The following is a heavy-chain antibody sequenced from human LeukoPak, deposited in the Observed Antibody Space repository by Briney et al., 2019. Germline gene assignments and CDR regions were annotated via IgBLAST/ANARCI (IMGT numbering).Heavy chain of an antibody. CDR2: IYYSGST. CDR3: ARGHYYHSNGYLGFVI. V-gene: IGHV4-31*03. J-gene: IGHJ3*02. Sequence: PSETLSLTCTVSGGSISSGDNYWSWIRQHPGKGLEWIGYIYYSGSTNYNPSLKSRVTISVDTSKNQFSLKLSSVTAADTAVYYCARGHYYHSNGYLGFVIWGQGTMVTVSS. CDR1: GGSISSGDNY. D-gene: IGHD3-22*01.